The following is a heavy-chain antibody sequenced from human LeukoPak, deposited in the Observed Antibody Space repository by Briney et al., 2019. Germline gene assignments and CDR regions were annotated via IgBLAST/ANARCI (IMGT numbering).Heavy chain of an antibody. CDR2: INHSGST. D-gene: IGHD3-16*02. J-gene: IGHJ4*02. CDR3: ARSQRAAYDYVWGSYRRERYYFDY. CDR1: GGSFSGYY. Sequence: SETLSLTCAVYGGSFSGYYWSWIRQPPGKGLEWIGEINHSGSTNYNPSLKSRVTISVDTSKNQFSLKLSSVTAADTAVYYCARSQRAAYDYVWGSYRRERYYFDYWGQGTLVTVSS. V-gene: IGHV4-34*01.